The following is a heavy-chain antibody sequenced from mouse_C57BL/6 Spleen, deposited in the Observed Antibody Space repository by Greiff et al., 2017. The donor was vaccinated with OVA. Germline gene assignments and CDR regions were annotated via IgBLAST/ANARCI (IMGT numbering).Heavy chain of an antibody. J-gene: IGHJ3*01. CDR1: GFSFNTYA. V-gene: IGHV10-1*01. Sequence: EVKLVESGGGLVQPKGSLKLSCAASGFSFNTYAMNWVRQAPGKGLEWVARIRSKSNNYATYYADSVKDRFTISRDDSESMLYLQMNNLKTEDTAMYYCVRPSIYDGSLFAYWGQGTLVTVSA. CDR3: VRPSIYDGSLFAY. D-gene: IGHD2-3*01. CDR2: IRSKSNNYAT.